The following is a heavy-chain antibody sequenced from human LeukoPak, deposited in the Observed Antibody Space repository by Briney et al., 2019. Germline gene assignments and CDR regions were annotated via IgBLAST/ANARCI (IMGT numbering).Heavy chain of an antibody. Sequence: AGESLRLSCAASGFTFSSYAMSWIRQALGKGLEWVSVISGSGGSTYYADSVKGRFTISRDNSKNTLYLQMNSLRAEDTAVYYCAKDRGQWLDYGMDVWGQGTTVTVSS. CDR1: GFTFSSYA. CDR3: AKDRGQWLDYGMDV. D-gene: IGHD6-19*01. V-gene: IGHV3-23*01. CDR2: ISGSGGST. J-gene: IGHJ6*02.